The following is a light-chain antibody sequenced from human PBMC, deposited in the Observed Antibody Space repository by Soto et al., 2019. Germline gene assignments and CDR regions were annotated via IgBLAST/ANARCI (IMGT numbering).Light chain of an antibody. Sequence: QSALTQPRSVSGSPGQSVTISCTGTSSDAGSYNYVSWYQQHPGKAPKLMIHDVSKRPSGVPDRFSGSKSGNTASLTISGLRAEDEADYYCCSYAGSYILVFGGGTKLTVL. J-gene: IGLJ2*01. CDR1: SSDAGSYNY. CDR2: DVS. CDR3: CSYAGSYILV. V-gene: IGLV2-11*01.